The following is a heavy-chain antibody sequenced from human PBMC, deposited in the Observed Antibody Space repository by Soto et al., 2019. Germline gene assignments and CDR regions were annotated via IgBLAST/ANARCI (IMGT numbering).Heavy chain of an antibody. Sequence: EVQLLESGGGSVQPGGSLSLSCAGSGFTFSTYAMSWVRQAPGKGLEWVSATSGAGDTTYYAYSVEGRFTISRDNSMNTLYLQMNSLRAEDTPVYSCGKDLSPSLGLGLGHWCQGTLVTVSP. D-gene: IGHD3-16*01. CDR2: TSGAGDTT. J-gene: IGHJ5*02. CDR1: GFTFSTYA. V-gene: IGHV3-23*01. CDR3: GKDLSPSLGLGLGH.